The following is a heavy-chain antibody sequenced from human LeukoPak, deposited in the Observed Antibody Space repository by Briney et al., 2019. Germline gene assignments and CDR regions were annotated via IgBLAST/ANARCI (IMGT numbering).Heavy chain of an antibody. CDR1: GFTVITNG. CDR3: ARGVEPLAANTLAY. V-gene: IGHV3-53*01. J-gene: IGHJ4*02. Sequence: GGSLRLSRAASGFTVITNGMTWVRQAPGQGLEWVSVLYSDGNTKYADYVQGRFTISRDNSKNTLYLEMNSLSPDDTAGYYCARGVEPLAANTLAYWGQGTLVTVSS. CDR2: LYSDGNT. D-gene: IGHD1-14*01.